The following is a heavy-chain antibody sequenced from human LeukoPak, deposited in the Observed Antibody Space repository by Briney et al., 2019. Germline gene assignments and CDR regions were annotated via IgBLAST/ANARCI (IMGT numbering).Heavy chain of an antibody. CDR2: INPNSGGT. Sequence: ASVKVSCKASGYTFTGYYMHWVRQAPGQGLEWMGWINPNSGGTNYAQKFQGRVTMTRDTSISTAYMELSRLRSDDTAVYYCARATYGSGSYYKWFDPWGQGTLVTVSS. D-gene: IGHD3-10*01. CDR3: ARATYGSGSYYKWFDP. J-gene: IGHJ5*02. CDR1: GYTFTGYY. V-gene: IGHV1-2*02.